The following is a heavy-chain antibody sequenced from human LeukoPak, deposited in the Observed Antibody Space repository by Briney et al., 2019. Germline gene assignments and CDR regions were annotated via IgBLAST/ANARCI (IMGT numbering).Heavy chain of an antibody. CDR3: AREWSSGWELLRSDYFDY. J-gene: IGHJ4*02. D-gene: IGHD1-26*01. Sequence: GASVKVSCKASGYTFTIYYIHWVRQAPGQGLEWMGLINPSGGSTSYAQKFQGRVTMTRDMSTSTVYMELSSLRSEGTAVYYCAREWSSGWELLRSDYFDYWGQGTLVTVSS. CDR2: INPSGGST. V-gene: IGHV1-46*01. CDR1: GYTFTIYY.